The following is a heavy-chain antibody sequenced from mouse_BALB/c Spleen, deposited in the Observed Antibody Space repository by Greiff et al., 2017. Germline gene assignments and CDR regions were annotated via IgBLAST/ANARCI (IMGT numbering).Heavy chain of an antibody. J-gene: IGHJ4*01. CDR2: IYPSDSYT. D-gene: IGHD1-1*01. CDR3: TIYGSSYKAMDY. CDR1: GYTFTSYW. V-gene: IGHV1-69*02. Sequence: VKLQQPGAELVRPGASVKLSCKASGYTFTSYWINWVKQRPGQGLEWIGNIYPSDSYTNYNQKFKDKATLTVDKSSSTAYMQLSSPTSEDSAVYYCTIYGSSYKAMDYWGQGTSVTVSS.